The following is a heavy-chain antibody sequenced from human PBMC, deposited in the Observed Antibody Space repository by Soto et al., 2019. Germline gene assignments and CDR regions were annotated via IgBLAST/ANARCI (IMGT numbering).Heavy chain of an antibody. CDR1: GGSISSSGYY. CDR3: AGAPYDYVWGSYRVDFGYFDY. D-gene: IGHD3-16*02. J-gene: IGHJ4*02. V-gene: IGHV4-39*01. CDR2: IYYSGST. Sequence: PSETLSLTCTVSGGSISSSGYYWGWIRQPPGKGLEWIGSIYYSGSTYYNPSLKSRVTISVDTSKNQFSLKLSSVTAADTAVYYCAGAPYDYVWGSYRVDFGYFDYWGQGTLVTVSS.